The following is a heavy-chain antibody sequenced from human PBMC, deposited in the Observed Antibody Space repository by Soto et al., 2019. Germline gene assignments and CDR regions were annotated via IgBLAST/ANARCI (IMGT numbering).Heavy chain of an antibody. CDR3: AKGRGSGWAWYFDN. Sequence: PGEPLKISCAASGFTFKESAMNWVRQAPGKGLEWVASISDTGASTWYAESVRGRLSISRDNSKNTLYLQMNSLRGEDTAVYYCAKGRGSGWAWYFDNWGQGTLVTVSS. V-gene: IGHV3-23*01. CDR1: GFTFKESA. CDR2: ISDTGAST. J-gene: IGHJ4*02. D-gene: IGHD6-19*01.